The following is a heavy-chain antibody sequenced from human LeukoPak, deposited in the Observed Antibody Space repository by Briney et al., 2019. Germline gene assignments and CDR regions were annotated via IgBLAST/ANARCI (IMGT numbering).Heavy chain of an antibody. J-gene: IGHJ5*02. CDR3: PRGEHDYGDYVAANWLDP. CDR1: GYTFTSYD. V-gene: IGHV1-8*01. D-gene: IGHD4-17*01. CDR2: MNPNSGNT. Sequence: ASVKVSCKASGYTFTSYDINWVRQATGQGLEWMGWMNPNSGNTVYAQKFQGRVTMTRNTSISTAYMQLTSLTYEDKAVYYCPRGEHDYGDYVAANWLDPWGQGTLLPVSS.